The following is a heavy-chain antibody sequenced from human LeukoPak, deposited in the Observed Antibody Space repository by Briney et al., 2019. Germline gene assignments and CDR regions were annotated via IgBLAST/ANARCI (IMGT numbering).Heavy chain of an antibody. CDR1: GFTFSTYG. CDR2: ISGSGGYT. J-gene: IGHJ3*02. Sequence: GGSLRLSCAASGFTFSTYGMSWVRQAPGKGLEWVSAISGSGGYTYYADSVKGRFTISRDNSKNTLYLLMNSLRTEDTAVYYCAREGYNYGSDAFDIWGQGTMVTVSS. V-gene: IGHV3-23*01. D-gene: IGHD5-18*01. CDR3: AREGYNYGSDAFDI.